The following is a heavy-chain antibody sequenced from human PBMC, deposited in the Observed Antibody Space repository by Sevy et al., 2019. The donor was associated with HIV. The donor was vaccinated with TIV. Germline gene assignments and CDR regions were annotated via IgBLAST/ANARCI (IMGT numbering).Heavy chain of an antibody. CDR2: MWYDGSNE. Sequence: GGSLRLSCAASGFTLSNNHMHWVRQAPGKGLEWVAAMWYDGSNEYYADSVKGRFTISRDNSKNTLDLQMNSLRAEDTAGYYCARDNLALDVWGQGTTVTVSS. CDR3: ARDNLALDV. J-gene: IGHJ6*02. CDR1: GFTLSNNH. V-gene: IGHV3-33*01.